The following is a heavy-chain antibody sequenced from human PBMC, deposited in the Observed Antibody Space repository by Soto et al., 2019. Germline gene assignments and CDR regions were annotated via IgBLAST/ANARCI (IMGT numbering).Heavy chain of an antibody. CDR3: AKAAISGWLKTPNYYYYGMDV. CDR2: ISGSGGST. D-gene: IGHD6-19*01. CDR1: GFTFSSYA. J-gene: IGHJ6*02. V-gene: IGHV3-23*01. Sequence: PGGSLRLSCAASGFTFSSYAMSWVRQAPGKGLEWVSAISGSGGSTYYADSVKGRFTISRDNSKNTLYLQMNSLRAEDTAVYYCAKAAISGWLKTPNYYYYGMDVWGQGTTVTVSS.